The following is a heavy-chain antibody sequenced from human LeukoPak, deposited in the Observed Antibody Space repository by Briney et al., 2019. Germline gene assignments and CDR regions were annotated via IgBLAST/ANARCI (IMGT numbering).Heavy chain of an antibody. CDR2: IYSGGST. Sequence: GGSLRLSCAAPGFTVSSNYMSWVRQAPGKGLEWVSVIYSGGSTYYADSVKGRFTISRDNSKNTLYLQMNSLRAEDTAVYYCARDMGGYDAFDYWGQGTLVTVSS. J-gene: IGHJ4*02. CDR3: ARDMGGYDAFDY. D-gene: IGHD5-12*01. CDR1: GFTVSSNY. V-gene: IGHV3-66*01.